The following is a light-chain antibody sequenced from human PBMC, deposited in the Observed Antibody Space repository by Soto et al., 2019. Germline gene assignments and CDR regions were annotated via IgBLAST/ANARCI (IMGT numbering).Light chain of an antibody. CDR1: QGVSNY. Sequence: DIQITQSPSSLSASVGDRVTITCRARQGVSNYLAWYQQKPGKVPKLLIYAASTLQSGVQSRFSGSGSGTDFTLTISSLQPEDVATYYCQKYNSAPLTFGGGTKVDIK. V-gene: IGKV1-27*01. J-gene: IGKJ4*02. CDR3: QKYNSAPLT. CDR2: AAS.